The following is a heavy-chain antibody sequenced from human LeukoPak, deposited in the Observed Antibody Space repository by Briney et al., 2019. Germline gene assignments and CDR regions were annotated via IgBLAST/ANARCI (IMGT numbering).Heavy chain of an antibody. CDR1: GFTFSSYS. CDR2: ISSSSYI. D-gene: IGHD3-3*01. V-gene: IGHV3-21*01. J-gene: IGHJ4*02. Sequence: GGSLRLSCAASGFTFSSYSMNWVRQAPGKGLEWVSSISSSSYIYYAGSVKGRFTISRDNAKNSLYLQMNSLRAEDTAVYYCARDVRNAPIFWSGSGGFDYWGQGTLVTVSS. CDR3: ARDVRNAPIFWSGSGGFDY.